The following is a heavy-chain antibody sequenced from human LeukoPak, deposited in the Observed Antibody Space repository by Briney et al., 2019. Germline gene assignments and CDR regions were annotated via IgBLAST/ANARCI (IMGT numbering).Heavy chain of an antibody. D-gene: IGHD3-22*01. CDR2: IYYSGST. Sequence: SETLSLTYAVYGGSFSSYYWSWIRQPPGKGLEWIGNIYYSGSTNYNPSLKSRVTISVDTSKNQLSLKLSSVTAADTAVYYCTRGSIAYYYMDVWGKGTTVTISS. J-gene: IGHJ6*03. V-gene: IGHV4-59*01. CDR1: GGSFSSYY. CDR3: TRGSIAYYYMDV.